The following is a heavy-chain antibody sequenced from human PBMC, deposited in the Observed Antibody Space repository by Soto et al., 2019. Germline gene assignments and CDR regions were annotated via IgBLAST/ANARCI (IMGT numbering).Heavy chain of an antibody. Sequence: QVRLQESGPGLVKPSQTLSLTCTVSGGSISSAAYYWSWIRQHPGKGLEGIGYVPHSGGTYYSPSLTSRVIISVDTSKNQFSLSLTSVTAAETAVYYCAREYTYGSNFFGCWGQGALVTFSS. CDR1: GGSISSAAYY. D-gene: IGHD5-18*01. CDR2: VPHSGGT. J-gene: IGHJ4*02. CDR3: AREYTYGSNFFGC. V-gene: IGHV4-31*03.